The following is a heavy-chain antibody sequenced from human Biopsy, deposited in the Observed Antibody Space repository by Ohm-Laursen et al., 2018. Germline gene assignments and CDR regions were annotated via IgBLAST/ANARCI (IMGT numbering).Heavy chain of an antibody. J-gene: IGHJ4*02. Sequence: SETLSLTCTVSGASIRESSSYWNWVRQPPGKGLEWIGTIYWRGTTYYNPSLERRVTISVDTSENHFSLKLSSVTAADTAVYYCARAYFHGLGTSNYYLNYWGQGSLVPLSS. CDR3: ARAYFHGLGTSNYYLNY. CDR1: GASIRESSSY. CDR2: IYWRGTT. V-gene: IGHV4-39*02. D-gene: IGHD3-10*01.